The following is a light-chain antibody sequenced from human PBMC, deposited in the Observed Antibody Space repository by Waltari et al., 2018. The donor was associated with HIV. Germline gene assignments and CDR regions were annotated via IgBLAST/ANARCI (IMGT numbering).Light chain of an antibody. V-gene: IGLV2-14*01. CDR3: ASYTANDTVL. CDR1: DRDFGFYNF. Sequence: SGLTQPASVSGFPGQSITISCTGADRDFGFYNFVSWYHQYPGKVPKVILSKVDSRASGVSDRFSGSKSGNTASLRISGLRTEDEGVYFCASYTANDTVLFAGGTTVTVL. CDR2: KVD. J-gene: IGLJ3*02.